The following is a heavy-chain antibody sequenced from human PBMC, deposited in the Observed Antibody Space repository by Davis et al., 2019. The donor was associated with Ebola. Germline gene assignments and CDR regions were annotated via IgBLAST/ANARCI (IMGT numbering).Heavy chain of an antibody. CDR3: ARECDYSSGWFRASDY. CDR1: GFTFSNYN. J-gene: IGHJ4*02. CDR2: ISISTTTTYI. D-gene: IGHD6-19*01. V-gene: IGHV3-21*01. Sequence: GESLKISCAASGFTFSNYNMNWVRQAPGKGLEWVSFISISTTTTYIYYADSVKGRFTISRDNAKNSLFLQMNSLRAEDTALYYCARECDYSSGWFRASDYWGQGTLVTVST.